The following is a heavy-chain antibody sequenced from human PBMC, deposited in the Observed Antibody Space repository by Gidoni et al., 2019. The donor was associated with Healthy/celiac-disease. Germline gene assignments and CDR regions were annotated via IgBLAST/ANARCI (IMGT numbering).Heavy chain of an antibody. D-gene: IGHD6-13*01. CDR1: GFTFSSYS. Sequence: EVQLVESGGGLVQPGGSLRLSCAASGFTFSSYSMNWVRQAPGKGLEWVSSSSSSSSYIYYADSVKGRFTISRDNAKNSRYLQMNSLRAEDTAVYYCARTHPQYSSSRMDVWGQGTTVTVSS. CDR3: ARTHPQYSSSRMDV. CDR2: SSSSSSYI. J-gene: IGHJ6*02. V-gene: IGHV3-21*01.